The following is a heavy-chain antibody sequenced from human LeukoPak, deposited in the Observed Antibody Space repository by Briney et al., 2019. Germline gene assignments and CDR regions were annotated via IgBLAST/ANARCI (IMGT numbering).Heavy chain of an antibody. CDR3: ARRGPGYCSGGRCFGWFDS. Sequence: SQTLSLTCTVSGGSINSDYYWSWFRQSPGKGLEWIAYIYHSGNTYYNPSLKSRVTMSVDTSTNRFSPRLSYVTAADTAVYYCARRGPGYCSGGRCFGWFDSWGQGTLVTVSS. CDR1: GGSINSDYY. J-gene: IGHJ5*01. V-gene: IGHV4-30-4*01. D-gene: IGHD2-15*01. CDR2: IYHSGNT.